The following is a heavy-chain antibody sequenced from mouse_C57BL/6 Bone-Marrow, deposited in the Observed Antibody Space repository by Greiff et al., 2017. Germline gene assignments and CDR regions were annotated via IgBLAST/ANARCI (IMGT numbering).Heavy chain of an antibody. CDR1: GYTFTNYW. V-gene: IGHV1-63*01. D-gene: IGHD1-1*01. CDR2: IYPGGGYT. Sequence: QVQLKESGAELVRPGTSVKMSCKASGYTFTNYWIGWAKQRPGHGLEWIGDIYPGGGYTNYNEKFKGKATLTADKSSSTAYMQFSSLTSEDSAIYYCAREGYYGYYAMDYWGQGTSVTVSS. J-gene: IGHJ4*01. CDR3: AREGYYGYYAMDY.